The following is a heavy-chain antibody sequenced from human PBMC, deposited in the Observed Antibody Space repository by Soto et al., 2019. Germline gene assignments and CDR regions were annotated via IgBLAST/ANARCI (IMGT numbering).Heavy chain of an antibody. D-gene: IGHD5-12*01. CDR1: GFTFGDYA. J-gene: IGHJ5*02. CDR3: AKDMSLGLYTWFNP. Sequence: EVQLVESGGGMVQPGRSLRLSCAASGFTFGDYAMHWVRQPPGKGLEWVAGISWNSDTIGYVDSVKGRFTISRDNAKNSLYLHMNSFRPEYTAFYFCAKDMSLGLYTWFNPWCHGTLGTFAS. CDR2: ISWNSDTI. V-gene: IGHV3-9*01.